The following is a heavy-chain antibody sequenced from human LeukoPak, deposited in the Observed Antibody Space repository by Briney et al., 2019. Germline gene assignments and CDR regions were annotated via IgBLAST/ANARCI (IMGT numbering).Heavy chain of an antibody. CDR2: IYPGDSDT. CDR1: GYSFTSYW. V-gene: IGHV5-51*01. D-gene: IGHD3-10*01. Sequence: GESLKISCKGSGYSFTSYWIGWVRQMPGKGLEWMGIIYPGDSDTRYSPSFQGQVTISADKSISTAYLQWSGLKASDTAMYYCARQMGITMVRGVIIKRDYWGQGTLVTVSS. CDR3: ARQMGITMVRGVIIKRDY. J-gene: IGHJ4*02.